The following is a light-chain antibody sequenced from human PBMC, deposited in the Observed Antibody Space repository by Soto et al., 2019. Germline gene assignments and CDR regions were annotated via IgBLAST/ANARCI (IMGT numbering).Light chain of an antibody. CDR1: ESVSSR. V-gene: IGKV3-20*01. J-gene: IGKJ5*01. CDR2: GAS. Sequence: EIVLTQSPGTLSLSPGERATLSCRASESVSSRLAWYQQKPGQAPRLLNSGASSRATGIPDRFSGSGSATDFTLTISRLEPEDFALYYCQQYGSSPITFGQGTRLESK. CDR3: QQYGSSPIT.